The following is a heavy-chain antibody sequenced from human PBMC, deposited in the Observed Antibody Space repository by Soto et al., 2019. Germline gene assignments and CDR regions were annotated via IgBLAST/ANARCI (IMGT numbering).Heavy chain of an antibody. CDR3: ARPVEGVVVAATSVYFDY. J-gene: IGHJ4*02. CDR1: GFTFSSYA. D-gene: IGHD2-15*01. CDR2: ISYDGSNK. V-gene: IGHV3-30-3*01. Sequence: GGSLRLSCAASGFTFSSYAMHWVRQAPGKGLEWVAVISYDGSNKYYADSVKGRFTISRDNSKNTLYLQMNSLRAEDTAVYYCARPVEGVVVAATSVYFDYWGQGSLVTAPQ.